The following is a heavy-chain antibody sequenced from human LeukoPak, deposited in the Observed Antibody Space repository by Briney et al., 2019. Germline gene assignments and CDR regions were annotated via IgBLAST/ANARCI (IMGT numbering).Heavy chain of an antibody. D-gene: IGHD3-22*01. V-gene: IGHV4-61*09. J-gene: IGHJ4*02. CDR3: ARRRRDSSGYRVGLYNNGRLDY. Sequence: SETLSLTCTVSGGSISSGSYYWSWIRQPAGKGLEWIGHIYTSGSTNYNPSLKSRVTISVDTSKNQFSLKLSSVTAADTAVYYCARRRRDSSGYRVGLYNNGRLDYWGQGTLVTVSS. CDR1: GGSISSGSYY. CDR2: IYTSGST.